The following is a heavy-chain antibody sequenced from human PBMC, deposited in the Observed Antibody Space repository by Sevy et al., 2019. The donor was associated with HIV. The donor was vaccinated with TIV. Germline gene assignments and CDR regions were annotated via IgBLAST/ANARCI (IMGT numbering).Heavy chain of an antibody. J-gene: IGHJ4*02. D-gene: IGHD2-21*02. CDR2: MSYVGNSE. V-gene: IGHV3-30*04. CDR1: GFTFSHYA. CDR3: AILSSCGGDCYYFDY. Sequence: GGSLRLSCAASGFTFSHYALHWVRQAPGKGLEWVAIMSYVGNSENYADSVKGRFTISRDNSKNALYLQMNSLRAEDTALYYCAILSSCGGDCYYFDYWGQGTLVTVSS.